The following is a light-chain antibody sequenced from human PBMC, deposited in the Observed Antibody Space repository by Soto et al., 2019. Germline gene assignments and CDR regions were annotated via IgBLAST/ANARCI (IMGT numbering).Light chain of an antibody. CDR1: QRLSASD. CDR3: QHYNSYSEA. CDR2: GVS. V-gene: IGKV3-20*01. Sequence: EILLTQSPGTLSLSPGQRATLSCRASQRLSASDVAWYQQKAGQAPKILIYGVSNRAPGIPDRFTGSGSGADFTLTITRLEPDDFATYYCQHYNSYSEAFGQGTKVELK. J-gene: IGKJ1*01.